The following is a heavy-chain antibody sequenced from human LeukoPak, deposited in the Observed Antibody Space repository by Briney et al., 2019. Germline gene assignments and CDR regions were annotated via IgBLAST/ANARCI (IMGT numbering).Heavy chain of an antibody. Sequence: GASVKVSCKASGYTFTGYYMHWVRQAPGQGLEWMGWINPNSGGTNNAQKFQGRVTMTRDTSISTAYMELSRLRSDDTAVYYCARGYGDYTSAYYFDYWGQGTLVTVSS. CDR3: ARGYGDYTSAYYFDY. J-gene: IGHJ4*02. V-gene: IGHV1-2*02. CDR2: INPNSGGT. D-gene: IGHD4-17*01. CDR1: GYTFTGYY.